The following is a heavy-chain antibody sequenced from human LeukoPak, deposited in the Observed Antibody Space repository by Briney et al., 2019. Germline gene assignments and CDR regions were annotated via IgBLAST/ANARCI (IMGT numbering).Heavy chain of an antibody. CDR3: ARAGDFWSGYFSHYYYYGMDV. V-gene: IGHV4-39*07. CDR1: GGSISSSSYY. J-gene: IGHJ6*02. Sequence: SETLSLTCTVSGGSISSSSYYWGWIRQPPGKGLEWIGSIYYSGSTNYNPSLKSRVTISVDTSKNQFSLKLSPVTAADTAVYYCARAGDFWSGYFSHYYYYGMDVWGQGTTVTVSS. D-gene: IGHD3-3*01. CDR2: IYYSGST.